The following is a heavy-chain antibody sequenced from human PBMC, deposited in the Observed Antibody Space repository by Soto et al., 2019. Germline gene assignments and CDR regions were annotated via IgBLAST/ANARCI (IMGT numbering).Heavy chain of an antibody. Sequence: QGQLVQSGAEVKKPGASVKVSCKASGYTFTRYGTSWVRQAPGQGLEWMGWISGYNGDTNYAQKFQGRVTMTIDTSTLTTYMELRSLTSDDTAVYYCAKNGQPHYYYSGMDVWGQGTTVTVSS. CDR3: AKNGQPHYYYSGMDV. V-gene: IGHV1-18*01. D-gene: IGHD2-8*01. J-gene: IGHJ6*02. CDR1: GYTFTRYG. CDR2: ISGYNGDT.